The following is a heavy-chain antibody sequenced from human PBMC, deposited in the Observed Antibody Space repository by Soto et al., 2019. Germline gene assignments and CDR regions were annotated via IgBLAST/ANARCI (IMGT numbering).Heavy chain of an antibody. CDR3: ARTLVVVAAMHAFDI. CDR2: IYSGGST. J-gene: IGHJ3*02. CDR1: GFTVSSNY. D-gene: IGHD2-15*01. Sequence: GGSLRLSCAASGFTVSSNYMSWVRQAPGKGLEWVSVIYSGGSTYYADSVKGRFTISRHNSKNTLYLQMNSLRAEDTAVYYYARTLVVVAAMHAFDIWGQGTMVTVSS. V-gene: IGHV3-53*04.